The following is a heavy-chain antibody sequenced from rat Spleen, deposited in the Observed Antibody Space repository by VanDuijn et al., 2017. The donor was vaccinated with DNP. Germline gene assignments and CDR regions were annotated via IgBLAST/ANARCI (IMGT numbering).Heavy chain of an antibody. V-gene: IGHV4-2*01. D-gene: IGHD1-11*01. J-gene: IGHJ2*01. CDR3: AKGPNYGGWSDYFDY. CDR2: INKHSSII. Sequence: EVKFVESGGGLVQPGRSLKLSCAASGFIFNDFWMGWVRQAPGKGLEWIGQINKHSSIINYIPSLKEKITISRDNAQNTLYLQMSKLGSEDTAIYYCAKGPNYGGWSDYFDYWGQGVMVTVSS. CDR1: GFIFNDFW.